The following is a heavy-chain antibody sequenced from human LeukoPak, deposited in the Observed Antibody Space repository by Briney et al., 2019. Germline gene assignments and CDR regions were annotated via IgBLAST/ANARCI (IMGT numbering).Heavy chain of an antibody. CDR2: IYYSGST. CDR1: GGSFSGYY. CDR3: ARGVGVVAATARYFDY. J-gene: IGHJ4*02. V-gene: IGHV4-59*01. D-gene: IGHD2-15*01. Sequence: SETLSLTCAVYGGSFSGYYWSWIRQPPGKGLEWIGYIYYSGSTNYNPSLKSRVTISVDTSKNQFSLKLSSVTAADTAVYYCARGVGVVAATARYFDYWGQGTLVTVSS.